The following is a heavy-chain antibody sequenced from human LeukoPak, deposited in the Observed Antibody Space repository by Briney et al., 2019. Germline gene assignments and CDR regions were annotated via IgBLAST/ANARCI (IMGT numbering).Heavy chain of an antibody. CDR1: GGSFSGYY. Sequence: SETLSLTCAVYGGSFSGYYWSWIRQPPGKGLEWIGEINHSGSTNYNPSLKSRVTISVDTSKNQFSLKLSSVTAADTAVYYCARLSAVVKTVGFDYWGQGTLVTVSS. V-gene: IGHV4-34*01. D-gene: IGHD4-23*01. CDR3: ARLSAVVKTVGFDY. J-gene: IGHJ4*02. CDR2: INHSGST.